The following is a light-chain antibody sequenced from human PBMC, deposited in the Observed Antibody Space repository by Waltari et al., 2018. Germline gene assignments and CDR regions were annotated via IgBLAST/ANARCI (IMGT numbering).Light chain of an antibody. Sequence: DIVVTQSPDSLTVSLGKRATISCTSSQSVLDRTNNKNNLCWYQQKPGHPPKLLIYWASAREIGVPDRSNGSGSGREFTLTVGSLQAEDVEVYYCQQYGSSPTFGGGTKVEIK. J-gene: IGKJ4*01. CDR3: QQYGSSPT. CDR1: QSVLDRTNNKNN. CDR2: WAS. V-gene: IGKV4-1*01.